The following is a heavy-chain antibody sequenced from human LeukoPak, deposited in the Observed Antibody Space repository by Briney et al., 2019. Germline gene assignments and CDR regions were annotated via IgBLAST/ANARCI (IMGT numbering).Heavy chain of an antibody. CDR2: ISSSSSYI. CDR1: GFTFSGYS. V-gene: IGHV3-21*01. J-gene: IGHJ5*02. CDR3: ARDLGGCSSTSCYGTFDP. Sequence: PGGSLRLSCAASGFTFSGYSMNWVRQAPGKGLGWVSSISSSSSYIYYADSVKGRFTISRDNAKNSLYLQMNSLRAEDTAVYYCARDLGGCSSTSCYGTFDPWGQGTLVTVSS. D-gene: IGHD2-2*01.